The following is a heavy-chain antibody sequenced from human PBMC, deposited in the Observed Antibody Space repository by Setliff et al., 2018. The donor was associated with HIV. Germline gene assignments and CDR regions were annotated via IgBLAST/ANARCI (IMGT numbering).Heavy chain of an antibody. CDR3: ATQTGFYNSHWYDY. D-gene: IGHD6-13*01. V-gene: IGHV3-48*03. CDR1: GFTFRNYK. Sequence: GESLKISCAASGFTFRNYKFNWVRHAPGRGLEWVSSISIGSDMQDIESVEGRFTIFRDNTNNSVFLQMNRLRAEAKGVYYCATQTGFYNSHWYDYWGQGTRVTVAS. J-gene: IGHJ4*02. CDR2: ISIGSDM.